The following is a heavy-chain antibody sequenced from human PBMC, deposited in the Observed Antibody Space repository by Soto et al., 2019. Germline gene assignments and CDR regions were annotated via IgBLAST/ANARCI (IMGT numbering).Heavy chain of an antibody. V-gene: IGHV1-69*01. D-gene: IGHD6-6*01. CDR2: IIPIFGTA. CDR3: ARADWDHSNSSASSNWYFDL. CDR1: GGTFSSYA. J-gene: IGHJ2*01. Sequence: QVQLVQSGAEVKKPGSSVKVSCKASGGTFSSYAISWVRQAPGQGLEWMGGIIPIFGTANYAQKFQGRVTITADESTSTAYMELSSLRSEDTAVYYCARADWDHSNSSASSNWYFDLWGRGTLVTVSS.